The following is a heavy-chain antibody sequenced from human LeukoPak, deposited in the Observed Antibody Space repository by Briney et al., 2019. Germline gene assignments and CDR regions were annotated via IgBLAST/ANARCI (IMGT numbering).Heavy chain of an antibody. CDR1: GGSISRGCYG. Sequence: PSQTLSLTYTVSGGSISRGCYGWSWIRRQPWKGLEWIVYIYYSGSTYYNPSPKSRVSISVDTSKNQFSLKLSSVTAADTAVYYCARSLNQLLFRANYMDVWGKGTTVTVSS. J-gene: IGHJ6*03. V-gene: IGHV4-31*03. D-gene: IGHD2-2*01. CDR3: ARSLNQLLFRANYMDV. CDR2: IYYSGST.